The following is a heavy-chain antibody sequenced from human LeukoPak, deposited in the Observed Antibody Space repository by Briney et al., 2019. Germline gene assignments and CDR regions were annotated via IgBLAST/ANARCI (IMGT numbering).Heavy chain of an antibody. Sequence: ASVKVSCKASGYTFTGYYMHWVRQAPGQGLEWMGWINPNSGGTDYAQKFQGRVTMTRDTSISTAYMELSRLRSDDTAVYYCARALWFGELVDPWGQGTLVTVSS. CDR1: GYTFTGYY. D-gene: IGHD3-10*01. CDR2: INPNSGGT. V-gene: IGHV1-2*02. CDR3: ARALWFGELVDP. J-gene: IGHJ5*02.